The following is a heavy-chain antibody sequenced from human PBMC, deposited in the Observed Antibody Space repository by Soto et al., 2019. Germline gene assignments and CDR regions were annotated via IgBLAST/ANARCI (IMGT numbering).Heavy chain of an antibody. D-gene: IGHD3-9*01. V-gene: IGHV4-34*01. Sequence: SETLSLTCAFYGGSFSGYYWSWIRQPPGKGLEWIGEINHSGSTNYNPSLKSRVTISVDTSRNQFSLKLSSVTAADTAVYYCARAIRYFDWSPYYYYGMDVWGQGTTVTVSS. CDR1: GGSFSGYY. J-gene: IGHJ6*02. CDR2: INHSGST. CDR3: ARAIRYFDWSPYYYYGMDV.